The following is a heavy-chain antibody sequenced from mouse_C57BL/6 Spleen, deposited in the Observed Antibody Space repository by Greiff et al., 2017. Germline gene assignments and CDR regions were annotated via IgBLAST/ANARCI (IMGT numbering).Heavy chain of an antibody. J-gene: IGHJ2*01. V-gene: IGHV7-3*01. CDR2: IRNKANGYTT. D-gene: IGHD1-1*01. CDR1: GFTFTDYY. Sequence: EVMLVEPGGGLVQPGGSLSLSCAASGFTFTDYYMNWVRQPPGKALEWLGFIRNKANGYTTKYSSSVKGRFTISRDNSQSILYLQMNALRAEDSATYYCARNCYGSSDYWGQGTTLTVSS. CDR3: ARNCYGSSDY.